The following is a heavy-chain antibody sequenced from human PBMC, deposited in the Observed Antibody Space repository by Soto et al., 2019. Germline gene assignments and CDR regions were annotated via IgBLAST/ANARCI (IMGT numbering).Heavy chain of an antibody. CDR2: IYYSGST. J-gene: IGHJ4*02. CDR1: GGSISSGDYY. V-gene: IGHV4-30-4*01. D-gene: IGHD6-13*01. Sequence: NPSETLSLTCTVSGGSISSGDYYWSWIRQPPGKGLEWIGYIYYSGSTYYNPSLKSRVTISVDTSKNQFSLKLSSVTAADTAVYYCARRGSSWYGVDYWGQGTLVTVSS. CDR3: ARRGSSWYGVDY.